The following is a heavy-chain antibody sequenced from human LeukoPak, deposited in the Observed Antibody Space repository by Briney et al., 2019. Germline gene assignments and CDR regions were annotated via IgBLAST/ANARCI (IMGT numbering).Heavy chain of an antibody. CDR2: IYSGGTT. CDR1: GFTVSTNC. Sequence: GGLRSFSCSASGFTVSTNCMTWFRQAPGRGREWFSTIYSGGTTYYAHSVMGRVTISRHNSRNTLYLQMNSLRDEDTGVYYCARVDTVMAYYFDLWGQGTLVTVSS. D-gene: IGHD5-18*01. CDR3: ARVDTVMAYYFDL. J-gene: IGHJ4*02. V-gene: IGHV3-53*04.